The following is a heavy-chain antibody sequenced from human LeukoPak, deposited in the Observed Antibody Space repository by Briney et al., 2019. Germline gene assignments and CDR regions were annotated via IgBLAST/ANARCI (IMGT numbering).Heavy chain of an antibody. Sequence: GGSLRLSCAASGITFSSYSMSWVRQAPGKGLEWVADIKPDGSQKYYVDSVKGRFTISRDNAKNSLYLQMNTLSAEDTAVYYCVTGSVPGGQGTLVTVSS. CDR1: GITFSSYS. CDR2: IKPDGSQK. CDR3: VTGSVP. D-gene: IGHD5-12*01. V-gene: IGHV3-7*01. J-gene: IGHJ4*02.